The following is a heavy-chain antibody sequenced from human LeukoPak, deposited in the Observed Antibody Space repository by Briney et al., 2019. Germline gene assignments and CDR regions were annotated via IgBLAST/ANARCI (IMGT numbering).Heavy chain of an antibody. Sequence: GGSLRLSCAASGFTFSSYDMHWVRQDTGKSPEWVSAINPAGDTYYPGSVKGRFTISRENAKNSLYLQMNSLTAGDTAVYYCARAVSMFRGVNYFDFWGQGTLVTVSS. CDR3: ARAVSMFRGVNYFDF. D-gene: IGHD3-10*01. CDR1: GFTFSSYD. V-gene: IGHV3-13*01. CDR2: INPAGDT. J-gene: IGHJ4*02.